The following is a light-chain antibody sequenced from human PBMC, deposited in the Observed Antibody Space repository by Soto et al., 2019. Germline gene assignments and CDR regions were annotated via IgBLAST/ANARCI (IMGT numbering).Light chain of an antibody. CDR2: DAS. V-gene: IGKV3-11*01. J-gene: IGKJ5*01. CDR1: QSVSSY. Sequence: DIVLTQSPATLSLSPGERATLYCRASQSVSSYLAWYQQKPGQAPRLLIYDASNRATGIPARFSGSRSGKDFTLPISSLEPEDFAVYYCQQRSNWPSTFGQGTRLEIK. CDR3: QQRSNWPST.